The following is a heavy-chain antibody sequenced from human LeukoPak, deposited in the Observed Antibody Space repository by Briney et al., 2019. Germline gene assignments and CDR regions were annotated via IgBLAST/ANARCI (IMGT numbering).Heavy chain of an antibody. Sequence: SETLSLTCTVSGDSINSRSYYWDWIRQPPGKGLEWIGNLYYGGNTHYNPSLKSRVTISADTSNNQFSLNLSSVTATDTAVYFCARHTRPVYCGSENAFDIWGQGTMVTVSS. CDR2: LYYGGNT. J-gene: IGHJ3*02. D-gene: IGHD2-21*01. V-gene: IGHV4-39*01. CDR3: ARHTRPVYCGSENAFDI. CDR1: GDSINSRSYY.